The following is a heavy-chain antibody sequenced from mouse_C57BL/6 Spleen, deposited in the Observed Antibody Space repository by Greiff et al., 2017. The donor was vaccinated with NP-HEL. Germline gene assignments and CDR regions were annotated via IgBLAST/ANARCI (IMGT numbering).Heavy chain of an antibody. J-gene: IGHJ3*01. V-gene: IGHV1-52*01. CDR3: ARSDYGYDGPPFAY. CDR2: IDPSDSET. Sequence: QVQLQQPGAELVRPGSSVKLSCKASGYTFTSYWMHWVKQRPIQGLEWIGNIDPSDSETHYNQKFKDKATLTVDKSSSTAYMQLSSLTSEDSAVYYCARSDYGYDGPPFAYWGQGTLVTVSA. D-gene: IGHD2-2*01. CDR1: GYTFTSYW.